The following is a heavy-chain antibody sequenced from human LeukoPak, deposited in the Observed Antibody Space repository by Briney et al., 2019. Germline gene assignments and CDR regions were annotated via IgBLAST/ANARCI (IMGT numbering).Heavy chain of an antibody. CDR3: ARGRGGGSYYVVLDY. Sequence: SETLSLTCTVSGYSISSGYYWDWIRQPPGKGLEWIGSIYHSGSTYFNPSLKSRVTMSLDTSKNQFSLMLRSVTAADTAVYYCARGRGGGSYYVVLDYWGQGTLVTVSS. CDR1: GYSISSGYY. V-gene: IGHV4-38-2*02. D-gene: IGHD1-26*01. J-gene: IGHJ4*02. CDR2: IYHSGST.